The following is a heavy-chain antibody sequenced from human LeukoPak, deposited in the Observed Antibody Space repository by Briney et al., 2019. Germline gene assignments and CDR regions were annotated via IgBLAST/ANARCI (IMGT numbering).Heavy chain of an antibody. D-gene: IGHD1-26*01. CDR3: ARAPGSGSYSVFDY. V-gene: IGHV1-3*01. J-gene: IGHJ4*02. CDR2: INAGNGNT. CDR1: GYTFTKYA. Sequence: GVSVKVSCKASGYTFTKYAIHWVRQAPGQRLEWMGWINAGNGNTMYSQKFQGRVTINRDTSATTAYMELSSLRSEDTAVYYCARAPGSGSYSVFDYWGQGTLVTVSS.